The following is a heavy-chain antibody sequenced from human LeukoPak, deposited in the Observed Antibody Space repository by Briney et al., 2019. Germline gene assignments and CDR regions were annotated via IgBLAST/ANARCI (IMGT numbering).Heavy chain of an antibody. CDR1: GGSISNYY. D-gene: IGHD3-10*01. Sequence: PSETLSLTCTVSGGSISNYYWSWIRQPPGEELEWIGYISYSGDTDSNPSLKSRVTISVDTSKNQFSLKLSSVTAADTAVYYCARVPMVRGVSSPYYYYYMDVWGKGTTVTVSS. J-gene: IGHJ6*03. CDR3: ARVPMVRGVSSPYYYYYMDV. CDR2: ISYSGDT. V-gene: IGHV4-59*08.